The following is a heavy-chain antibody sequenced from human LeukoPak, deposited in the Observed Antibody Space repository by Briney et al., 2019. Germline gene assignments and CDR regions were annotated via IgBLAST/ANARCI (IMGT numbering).Heavy chain of an antibody. CDR1: GFTFSSYS. J-gene: IGHJ4*02. CDR2: ISSSSSYI. CDR3: ARATTVTDSTDY. V-gene: IGHV3-21*01. D-gene: IGHD4-17*01. Sequence: GGSLRLSCAASGFTFSSYSMNWVRQAPGKGLEWVSSISSSSSYIYYADSVKGRFTISRDNAKNSLYLQMNSLRAEDTAVYYCARATTVTDSTDYWGQGTLVTVSS.